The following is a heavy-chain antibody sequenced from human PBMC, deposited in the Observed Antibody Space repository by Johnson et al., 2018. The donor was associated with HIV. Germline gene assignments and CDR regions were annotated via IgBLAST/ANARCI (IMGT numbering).Heavy chain of an antibody. CDR3: ARESSDAGDAFDI. Sequence: VQLVESGGDLVQPGGSLRLSCAASGFSFSYFEMNWVRQAPGKGLEWLSYISRSGGSIYYAESVKGRFTISRDNAKNSLYLQMNSLRAEDTALYYCARESSDAGDAFDILGQGTMVPFSS. J-gene: IGHJ3*02. CDR1: GFSFSYFE. CDR2: ISRSGGSI. V-gene: IGHV3-48*03. D-gene: IGHD6-25*01.